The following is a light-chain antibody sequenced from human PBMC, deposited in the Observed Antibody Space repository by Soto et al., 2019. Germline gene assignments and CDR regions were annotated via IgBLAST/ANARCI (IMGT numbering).Light chain of an antibody. CDR2: KAS. J-gene: IGKJ2*01. Sequence: DIQMTQSPSTLSASVGDRVTITCRASQSISSWLVWYQQKPGKAPKLLIYKASSLETGVPSRFSGSGSGTEFTLTISSLQPDDFATYYCQQYNRYSYTFGQGTKLEIK. CDR1: QSISSW. CDR3: QQYNRYSYT. V-gene: IGKV1-5*03.